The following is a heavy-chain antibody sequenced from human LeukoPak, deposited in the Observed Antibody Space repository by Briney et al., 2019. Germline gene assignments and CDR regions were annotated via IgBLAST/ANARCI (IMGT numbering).Heavy chain of an antibody. Sequence: GGSLRLPCAASGLTFSTFGMHWVRQAPGKGLEWVAFIRFDGSNRYYAESLKGRFTISRDNSKNTLYLQMNSLRAEDTAIYFCAKGGYYFGYWGQGALVIVSS. CDR2: IRFDGSNR. CDR3: AKGGYYFGY. V-gene: IGHV3-30*02. CDR1: GLTFSTFG. J-gene: IGHJ4*02.